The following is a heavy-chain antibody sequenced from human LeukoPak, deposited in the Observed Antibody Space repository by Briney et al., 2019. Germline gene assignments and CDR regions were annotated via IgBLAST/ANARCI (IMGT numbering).Heavy chain of an antibody. CDR2: IYSGGST. V-gene: IGHV3-66*01. CDR1: GFTVSSNY. CDR3: ASADPRRGYSYSIDY. D-gene: IGHD5-18*01. Sequence: GGSLRLSCAASGFTVSSNYMSWVRQVPGKGLEWVSVIYSGGSTYYADSVKGRFTISRDNSKNTLYLQMNSLRAEDTAVYYCASADPRRGYSYSIDYWGQGTLVTVSS. J-gene: IGHJ4*02.